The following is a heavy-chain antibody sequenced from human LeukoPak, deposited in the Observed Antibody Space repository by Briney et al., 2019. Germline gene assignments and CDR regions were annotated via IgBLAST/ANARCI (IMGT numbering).Heavy chain of an antibody. CDR1: GFTLSSYV. J-gene: IGHJ4*02. CDR2: VSYDGSNK. CDR3: AKERDVLLWFGESDPQTSYFDY. V-gene: IGHV3-30*04. Sequence: GGSLRLSCAASGFTLSSYVMHWVRQAPGKGLEWVAVVSYDGSNKYYADSVKGRFTISRDNSKNTLYLQMNSLRAEDTAVYYCAKERDVLLWFGESDPQTSYFDYWGQGTLVTVSS. D-gene: IGHD3-10*01.